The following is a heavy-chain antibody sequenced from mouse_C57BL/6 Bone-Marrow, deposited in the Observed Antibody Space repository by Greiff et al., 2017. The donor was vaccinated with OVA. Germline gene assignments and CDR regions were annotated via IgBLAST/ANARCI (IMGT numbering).Heavy chain of an antibody. J-gene: IGHJ4*01. CDR3: AIYYGSSDAMDY. D-gene: IGHD1-1*01. CDR1: GFTFSSYT. CDR2: ISGGGGNT. V-gene: IGHV5-9*01. Sequence: EVNVVESGGGLVKPGGSLKLSCAASGFTFSSYTMSWVRQTPEQRLEWVATISGGGGNTYYPDSVKGRFTISRDNAENTLYLQMSSLESEDTALYYCAIYYGSSDAMDYWGQGTSVTVSS.